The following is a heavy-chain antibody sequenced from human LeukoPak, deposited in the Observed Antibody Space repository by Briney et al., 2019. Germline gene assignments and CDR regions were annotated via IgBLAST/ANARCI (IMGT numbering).Heavy chain of an antibody. CDR3: AKYQYCSGESCPLQRGFHY. J-gene: IGHJ4*02. CDR1: GFTFSNAW. V-gene: IGHV3-15*01. CDR2: IKSKTDGGTT. D-gene: IGHD2-15*01. Sequence: GGSLRLSCAASGFTFSNAWMSWVRQAPGKGLEWVGRIKSKTDGGTTDYAAPVKGRFTISRDDSKNTLYLQMNSLRAEDTAVYYCAKYQYCSGESCPLQRGFHYWGQGTLVTVSS.